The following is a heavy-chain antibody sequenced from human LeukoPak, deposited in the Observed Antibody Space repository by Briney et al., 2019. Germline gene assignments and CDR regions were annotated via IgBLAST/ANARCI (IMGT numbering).Heavy chain of an antibody. Sequence: SQTLSLTCTVSGGSVSSGRYYWGWLRQPAGKGLEWIGHIYTTGSSNSNPSLESRVIMSVDTSKNQFSLKLNSMTAADTAVYYCARVDCRSTSCTTNWFDPWGQGTLVTVSS. D-gene: IGHD2-2*01. CDR2: IYTTGSS. CDR3: ARVDCRSTSCTTNWFDP. J-gene: IGHJ5*02. V-gene: IGHV4-61*09. CDR1: GGSVSSGRYY.